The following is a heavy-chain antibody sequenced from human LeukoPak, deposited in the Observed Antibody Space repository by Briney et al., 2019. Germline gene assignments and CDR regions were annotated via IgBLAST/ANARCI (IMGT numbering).Heavy chain of an antibody. CDR3: AREPTRGVFYFDS. V-gene: IGHV3-7*03. D-gene: IGHD3-10*01. CDR1: GFTFSSYW. CDR2: IKYDASEN. J-gene: IGHJ4*02. Sequence: GGSLRLSCAASGFTFSSYWMSWVRQAPGKGLEWVANIKYDASENIYVDSVKGRFTISRDNAQNSLYLQMNSLRAEDTAVYYCAREPTRGVFYFDSWGQGTLVTVSS.